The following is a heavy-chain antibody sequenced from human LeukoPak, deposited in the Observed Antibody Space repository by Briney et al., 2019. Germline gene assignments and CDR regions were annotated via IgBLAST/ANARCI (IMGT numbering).Heavy chain of an antibody. J-gene: IGHJ6*02. CDR3: ARGLESSGWYGMDV. CDR1: GYTFSRHY. CDR2: INTSGATA. V-gene: IGHV1-46*01. D-gene: IGHD6-19*01. Sequence: ASVKVSCKTSGYTFSRHYIHWVRQAPGQGLEWLGIINTSGATARYGQNFKGRVTATKDTSTSTVYMEMSSLNSEDTAVYYCARGLESSGWYGMDVWGQGTTIIVSS.